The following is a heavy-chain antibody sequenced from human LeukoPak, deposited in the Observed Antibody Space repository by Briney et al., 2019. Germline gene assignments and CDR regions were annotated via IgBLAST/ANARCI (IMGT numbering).Heavy chain of an antibody. Sequence: GGSLRLSCAASGFTFSSYSMNWVRQAPGKVLEWVSSISSSSSYIYYADSVKGRFTISRDNAKNSLYLQMNSLRAEDTAVYYCARDGRGVTNAFDIWGQGTMVTVSS. J-gene: IGHJ3*02. CDR1: GFTFSSYS. CDR3: ARDGRGVTNAFDI. D-gene: IGHD3-10*01. CDR2: ISSSSSYI. V-gene: IGHV3-21*01.